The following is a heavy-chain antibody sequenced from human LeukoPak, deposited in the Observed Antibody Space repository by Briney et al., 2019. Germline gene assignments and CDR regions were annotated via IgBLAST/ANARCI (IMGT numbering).Heavy chain of an antibody. Sequence: PGGSLRLSCAASGFTFDDYGMSWVRHAPGKGLEWVSGINWNGGSTMYADSVKGRFTIARDNTKNSLYLQMNSLRAEDPALYYCARDLRRWLQLPHWYFGLWGRGTLVTVSS. CDR1: GFTFDDYG. D-gene: IGHD5-24*01. V-gene: IGHV3-20*04. CDR2: INWNGGST. J-gene: IGHJ2*01. CDR3: ARDLRRWLQLPHWYFGL.